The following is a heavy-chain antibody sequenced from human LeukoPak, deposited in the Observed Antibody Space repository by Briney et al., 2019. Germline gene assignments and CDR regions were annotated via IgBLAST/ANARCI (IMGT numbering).Heavy chain of an antibody. V-gene: IGHV5-10-1*01. CDR3: ARHYSNDHTLFDF. Sequence: GKSLKISCKVSGYSFSTYWITWVRQMPGGALEWMGRIRPSDSAPNYSPSFQGHVTISADRSINTVYLRWSSLRASDTAIYFCARHYSNDHTLFDFWGQGALVTVSS. CDR1: GYSFSTYW. D-gene: IGHD2-21*01. CDR2: IRPSDSAP. J-gene: IGHJ4*02.